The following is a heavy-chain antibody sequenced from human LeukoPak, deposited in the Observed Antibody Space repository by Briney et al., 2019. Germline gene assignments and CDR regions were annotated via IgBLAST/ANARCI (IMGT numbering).Heavy chain of an antibody. J-gene: IGHJ4*02. D-gene: IGHD3-22*01. V-gene: IGHV3-74*01. CDR2: INVEGNYI. CDR1: GFTVSRYW. CDR3: ARDLTGPYDH. Sequence: QPGKSLRLSCAASGFTVSRYWMHWVRQAPGKGLVWVARINVEGNYIDYAESVKGRFTISRDSAKNTLYLQMSSVRAEDTAVYSCARDLTGPYDHWGQGTLVTVSS.